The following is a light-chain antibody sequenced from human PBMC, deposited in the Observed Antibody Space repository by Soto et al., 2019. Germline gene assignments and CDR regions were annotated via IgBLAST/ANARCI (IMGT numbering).Light chain of an antibody. J-gene: IGLJ1*01. CDR1: NSDVGGYNF. Sequence: LTQPASVSGSPGQSSTIPCTGTNSDVGGYNFVSWYQHHPGKAPKLMIYEVFNRPSGVSSRLSGSKSGSTASLTISGLQAEDEADYYCSSYTTTNTLYVFGTGTKV. CDR3: SSYTTTNTLYV. V-gene: IGLV2-14*01. CDR2: EVF.